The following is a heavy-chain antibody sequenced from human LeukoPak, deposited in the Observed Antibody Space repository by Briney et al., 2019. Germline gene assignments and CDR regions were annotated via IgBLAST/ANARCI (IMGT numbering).Heavy chain of an antibody. V-gene: IGHV4-34*01. CDR2: INHSGST. CDR3: ARVAAMATIDY. J-gene: IGHJ4*02. Sequence: SETLSLTCAVYGGSFSGYYWSWIRQPPGKGLEWIGEINHSGSTNYNPSLKSRVTISVDTSKNQFSLKLSSVTAADTAVYYCARVAAMATIDYWGQGTLVTVSS. D-gene: IGHD5-18*01. CDR1: GGSFSGYY.